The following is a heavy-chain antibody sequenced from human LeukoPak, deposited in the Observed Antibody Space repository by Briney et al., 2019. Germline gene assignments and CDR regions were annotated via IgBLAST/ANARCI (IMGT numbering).Heavy chain of an antibody. D-gene: IGHD5-18*01. J-gene: IGHJ4*02. CDR1: GFTFENYW. V-gene: IGHV3-7*01. CDR2: IKQDGSVE. CDR3: ARWAGVTDQ. Sequence: GGSLRLSCAASGFTFENYWMSWVRQVPRKGPEWVANIKQDGSVEHYLDSVKGRFTVSRDNAKNSLFLQMNSLIAEDTAVYYCARWAGVTDQWGQGTLVTVSS.